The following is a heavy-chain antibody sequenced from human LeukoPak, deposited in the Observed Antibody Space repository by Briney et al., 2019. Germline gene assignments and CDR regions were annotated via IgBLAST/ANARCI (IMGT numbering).Heavy chain of an antibody. J-gene: IGHJ4*02. CDR1: GYTFTGYY. D-gene: IGHD5-18*01. V-gene: IGHV1-46*01. CDR2: INPSGGST. Sequence: ASVKVSRKASGYTFTGYYMHWVRQAPGQGLEWMGIINPSGGSTSYAQKFQGRVTMTRDTSTSTVYMELSSLRSEDTAVYYCARHTSYGSSTVIYYFDYWGQGTLVTVSS. CDR3: ARHTSYGSSTVIYYFDY.